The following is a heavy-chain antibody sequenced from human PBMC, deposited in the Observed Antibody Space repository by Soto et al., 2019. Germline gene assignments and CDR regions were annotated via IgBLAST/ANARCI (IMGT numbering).Heavy chain of an antibody. D-gene: IGHD6-13*01. Sequence: SETLSLTCAFYGGSFSGYYWSWIRQPPGKGLEWIGEINHSGSTNYNPSLKSRVTISVDTSKNQFSLKLSSVTAADTAVYYCARVPYSSSWYSDYWGQGTLVTVSS. CDR3: ARVPYSSSWYSDY. J-gene: IGHJ4*02. CDR1: GGSFSGYY. CDR2: INHSGST. V-gene: IGHV4-34*01.